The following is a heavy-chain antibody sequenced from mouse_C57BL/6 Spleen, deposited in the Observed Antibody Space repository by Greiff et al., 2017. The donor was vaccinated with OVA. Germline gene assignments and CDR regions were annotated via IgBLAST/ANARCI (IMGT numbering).Heavy chain of an antibody. D-gene: IGHD1-1*01. CDR1: GYTFTSYW. CDR3: ARSYGSSYGRYAMDY. V-gene: IGHV1-69*01. Sequence: QVQLKQPGAELVMPGASVKLSCKASGYTFTSYWMHWVKQRPGQGLEWIGEIDPSDSYTNYNQKFKGKSTLTVDKSSSTAYMQLSSLTSEDSAVYYCARSYGSSYGRYAMDYWGQGTSVTVSS. CDR2: IDPSDSYT. J-gene: IGHJ4*01.